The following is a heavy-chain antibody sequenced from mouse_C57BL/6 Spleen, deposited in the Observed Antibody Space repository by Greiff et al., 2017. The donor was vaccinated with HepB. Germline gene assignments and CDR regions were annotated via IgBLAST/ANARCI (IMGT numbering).Heavy chain of an antibody. CDR1: GYAFSSSW. CDR2: IYPGDGDT. Sequence: VQLQQSGPELVKPGASVKISCKASGYAFSSSWMNWVKQRPGKGLEWIGRIYPGDGDTNYNGKFKGKATLTADKSSSTAYMQLSSLTSEDSAVYFCARSYSHWYFDVWGTGTTVTVSS. J-gene: IGHJ1*03. D-gene: IGHD2-12*01. CDR3: ARSYSHWYFDV. V-gene: IGHV1-82*01.